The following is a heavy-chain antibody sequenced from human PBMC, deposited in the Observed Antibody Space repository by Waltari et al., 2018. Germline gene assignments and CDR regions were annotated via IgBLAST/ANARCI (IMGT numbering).Heavy chain of an antibody. Sequence: LEWTATISYTGTTYYNPSPRSRVTISVDMAKNQFSLKLTSVTPADTAVYYCATYVGASIGTAAFDVWGQGTMVTVSS. J-gene: IGHJ3*01. CDR2: ISYTGTT. CDR3: ATYVGASIGTAAFDV. D-gene: IGHD3-16*01. V-gene: IGHV4-39*01.